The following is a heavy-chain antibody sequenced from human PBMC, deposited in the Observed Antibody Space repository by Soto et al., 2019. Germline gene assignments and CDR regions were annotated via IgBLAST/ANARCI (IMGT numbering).Heavy chain of an antibody. CDR2: ISGSGGST. J-gene: IGHJ6*02. CDR1: GFTFSSYA. Sequence: PGGSLRLSCAASGFTFSSYAMSWVRQAPGKGLEWVSAISGSGGSTYYADSVKGRFTISRDNSKNTLYLQMNSLRAEDTAVYYCARSLRVYYYGMDVWGQGTTVTVSS. CDR3: ARSLRVYYYGMDV. V-gene: IGHV3-23*01.